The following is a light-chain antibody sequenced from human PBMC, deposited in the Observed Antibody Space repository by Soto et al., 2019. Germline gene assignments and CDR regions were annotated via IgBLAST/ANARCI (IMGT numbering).Light chain of an antibody. Sequence: ERVMTQFPATLSVTPEAKATLSCRASQTVSNNLPWYQQKPGQAPRLLIYFASTRATGIPARFSGSGSGTEFTLTISNLQSEDSAVYYCQPYNEWPLTFGGGTKLETK. V-gene: IGKV3-15*01. CDR2: FAS. J-gene: IGKJ4*01. CDR1: QTVSNN. CDR3: QPYNEWPLT.